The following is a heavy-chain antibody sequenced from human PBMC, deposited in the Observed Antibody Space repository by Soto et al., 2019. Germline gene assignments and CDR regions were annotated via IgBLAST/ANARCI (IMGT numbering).Heavy chain of an antibody. Sequence: PGESLKISCKTSGFAFSNYWVGWVRQMPGKGFEWMGITYPGDSATKYSPSFQGHVTISSDKSTNTAYLQWSSLRASDTAIYFCAANHRHDTDPLCPYWGQGSLGTVSP. J-gene: IGHJ4*02. CDR3: AANHRHDTDPLCPY. D-gene: IGHD3-16*01. V-gene: IGHV5-51*01. CDR2: TYPGDSAT. CDR1: GFAFSNYW.